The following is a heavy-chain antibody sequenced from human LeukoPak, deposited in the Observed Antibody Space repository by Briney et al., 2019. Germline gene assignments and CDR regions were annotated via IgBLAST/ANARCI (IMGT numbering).Heavy chain of an antibody. CDR3: ARRGYSYGYYYYGMDV. J-gene: IGHJ6*02. CDR2: INHSGST. V-gene: IGHV4-34*01. Sequence: SETLSLTCAVYGGSFSGYYWSWIHQPPGKGLEWIGEINHSGSTNYNPSLKSRVTISVDTSKNQFSLKLSSVTAADTAVYYCARRGYSYGYYYYGMDVWGQGTTATVSS. CDR1: GGSFSGYY. D-gene: IGHD5-18*01.